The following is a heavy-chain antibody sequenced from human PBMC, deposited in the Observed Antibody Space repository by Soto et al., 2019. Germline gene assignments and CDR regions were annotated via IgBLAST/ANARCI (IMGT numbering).Heavy chain of an antibody. CDR3: ARGVAGSGFDL. CDR1: GDSVSSNTAA. J-gene: IGHJ4*02. V-gene: IGHV6-1*01. CDR2: TYYRSNWRH. Sequence: SQTLSLTCAISGDSVSSNTAAWNWIRSSPSRGLEWLGRTYYRSNWRHDYAVSVRSRITVNPDTSKNHFSLQLDSVTPDDTAVYYCARGVAGSGFDLWGQGTLVTVSS. D-gene: IGHD6-19*01.